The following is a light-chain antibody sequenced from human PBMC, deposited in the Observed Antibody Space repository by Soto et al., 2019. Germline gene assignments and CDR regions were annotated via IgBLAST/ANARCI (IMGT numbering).Light chain of an antibody. CDR1: QDISSY. Sequence: GDRVTITCQASQDISSYLNWYQQKPGKAPKLLIYAASSLQNGVPSRFSGTESGTEFTLTISSLRPDDFATYYCQQYNDYFAWTFGQGTKVDIK. CDR3: QQYNDYFAWT. V-gene: IGKV1-39*01. CDR2: AAS. J-gene: IGKJ1*01.